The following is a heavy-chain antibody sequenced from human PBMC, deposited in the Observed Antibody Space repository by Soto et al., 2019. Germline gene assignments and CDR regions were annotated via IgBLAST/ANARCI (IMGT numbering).Heavy chain of an antibody. J-gene: IGHJ6*02. V-gene: IGHV4-59*01. CDR1: GGSISSYY. D-gene: IGHD3-22*01. Sequence: SETLSLTCTVSGGSISSYYWSWIRQPPGKGLEWIGYIYYSGSTNYNPSLKSRVTISVDTSKNQFSLKLSSVTAADTAVYYCARDPGYYDSSGFPPYYGMDVWGQGTTVTVSS. CDR2: IYYSGST. CDR3: ARDPGYYDSSGFPPYYGMDV.